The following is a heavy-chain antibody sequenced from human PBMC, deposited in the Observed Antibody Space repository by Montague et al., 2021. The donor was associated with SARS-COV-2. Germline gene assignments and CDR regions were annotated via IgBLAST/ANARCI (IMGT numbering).Heavy chain of an antibody. D-gene: IGHD2-2*01. CDR1: GDSVSSNIAT. J-gene: IGHJ4*02. CDR2: TYYRSKWYN. CDR3: ARIPVGSKYYFDF. V-gene: IGHV6-1*01. Sequence: CAISGDSVSSNIATWNCIRQSPSRVLEWLGGTYYRSKWYNDYAESVKSRITIDPNTSKHQFSLHLNSVTPEDMAVYYCARIPVGSKYYFDFWGQGTLVTVSS.